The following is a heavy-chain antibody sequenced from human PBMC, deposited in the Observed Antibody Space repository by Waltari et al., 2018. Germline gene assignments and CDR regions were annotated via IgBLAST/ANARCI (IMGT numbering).Heavy chain of an antibody. D-gene: IGHD6-19*01. CDR2: INPNSGGT. J-gene: IGHJ4*02. V-gene: IGHV1-2*06. CDR1: GYTFSDSY. Sequence: QVQLLQYGAEVKEPAASVRVSCKASGYTFSDSYIHCVRQAPGQGLEWMGRINPNSGGTNSAQKFQGRVTLTRDTSISTAYMELSRLTSDDPAVYYCARGYGSAWYAVGDCWGQGTLVTVSS. CDR3: ARGYGSAWYAVGDC.